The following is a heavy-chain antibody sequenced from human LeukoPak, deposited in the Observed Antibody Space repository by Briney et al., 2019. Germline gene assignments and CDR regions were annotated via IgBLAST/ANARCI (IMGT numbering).Heavy chain of an antibody. CDR1: GFTFNNYA. Sequence: GGSLRLSCAASGFTFNNYAMHWVRQAPGKGLEWVALSNWDGGRTYYADSVKGRFTISRDNSENFLYLQMHSLRLEDTALYYCAKDGGSGWSLAYSYGMDVWGKGTTVTVSS. V-gene: IGHV3-43D*04. CDR2: SNWDGGRT. J-gene: IGHJ6*04. CDR3: AKDGGSGWSLAYSYGMDV. D-gene: IGHD6-19*01.